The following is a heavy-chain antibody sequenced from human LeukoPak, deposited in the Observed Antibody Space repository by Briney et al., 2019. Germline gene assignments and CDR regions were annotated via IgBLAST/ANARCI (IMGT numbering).Heavy chain of an antibody. Sequence: GGSLRLSCAASGFTFSSYSMNWVRQAPGKGLEWVSSISSSSNYIYYADSLKGRFTISRDNAKNSLYLQMNSLRAEDTAVYYCANNDGSGSYYKGWYYYMDVWGKGTTVTVSS. V-gene: IGHV3-21*04. D-gene: IGHD3-10*01. J-gene: IGHJ6*03. CDR2: ISSSSNYI. CDR1: GFTFSSYS. CDR3: ANNDGSGSYYKGWYYYMDV.